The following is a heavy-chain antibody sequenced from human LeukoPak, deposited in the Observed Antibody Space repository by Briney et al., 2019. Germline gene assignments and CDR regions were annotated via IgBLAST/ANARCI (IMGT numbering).Heavy chain of an antibody. J-gene: IGHJ3*02. CDR3: AREGYGSHALDI. CDR1: GFTVSSNY. Sequence: GGSLRLSCAASGFTVSSNYMSWVRQAPGKGLEWVSVIYSGGSTYYADSVKGRFTISRDNAKNSLYLQMNSLRDEDTAVYYCAREGYGSHALDIWGQGTMVTVSS. D-gene: IGHD3-10*01. V-gene: IGHV3-53*01. CDR2: IYSGGST.